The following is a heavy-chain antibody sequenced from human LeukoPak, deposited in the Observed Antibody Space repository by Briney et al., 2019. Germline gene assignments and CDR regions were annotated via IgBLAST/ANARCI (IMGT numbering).Heavy chain of an antibody. CDR2: IYYSGIT. D-gene: IGHD3-22*01. J-gene: IGHJ4*02. V-gene: IGHV4-59*01. CDR3: ASGTRYCYDTTGYYYFTL. CDR1: GGSINNYY. Sequence: PSETLSLTCTVSGGSINNYYWSWIRQSPGKGLEWIGYIYYSGITNYNPSLKSRVTISVDTSKNQFSLNLNFVTAADTAVYYCASGTRYCYDTTGYYYFTLWGRGALVTVSS.